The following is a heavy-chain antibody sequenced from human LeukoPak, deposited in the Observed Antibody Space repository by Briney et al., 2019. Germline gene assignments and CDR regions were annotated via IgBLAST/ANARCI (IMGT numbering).Heavy chain of an antibody. J-gene: IGHJ6*03. V-gene: IGHV3-21*01. CDR1: GFTFRNYR. Sequence: GGSLRLSCAASGFTFRNYRMNWVRQAPGKGLEWVSSISSSGSDTYYADSLEGRITISRDNASNSLFLHMNSLRAEDTAVYYCARDQFYDFWSGHYRPSMDVWGKGTTVTVSS. CDR3: ARDQFYDFWSGHYRPSMDV. CDR2: ISSSGSDT. D-gene: IGHD3-3*01.